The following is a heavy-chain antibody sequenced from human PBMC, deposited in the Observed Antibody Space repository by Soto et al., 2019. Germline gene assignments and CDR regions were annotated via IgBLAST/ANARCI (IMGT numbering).Heavy chain of an antibody. Sequence: ASVKVSCKVSGYTLTELSMHWVRQAPGKGLEWMGGFDPEDGETIYAQKFQGRVTMTEDTATDTAYMELSSLRSEDTAVYYCATSSVLYGYCFSTSGAPRDPYDIWGQGTMVTVS. J-gene: IGHJ3*02. D-gene: IGHD2-2*03. CDR2: FDPEDGET. V-gene: IGHV1-24*01. CDR3: ATSSVLYGYCFSTSGAPRDPYDI. CDR1: GYTLTELS.